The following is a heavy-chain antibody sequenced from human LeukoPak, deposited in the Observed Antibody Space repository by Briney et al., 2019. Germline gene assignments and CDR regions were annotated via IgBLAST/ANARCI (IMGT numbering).Heavy chain of an antibody. V-gene: IGHV1-2*02. D-gene: IGHD6-13*01. Sequence: ASVKVSCKASEYTFTNYYIHWVRQAPGQGLDWMGIINPNSGGTNYAQKFQGRVTMTRDTSISTAYMELSRLRSDDTAVYYCARDLLVKSKKIAAAAYWGQGTLVTVSS. CDR2: INPNSGGT. J-gene: IGHJ4*02. CDR3: ARDLLVKSKKIAAAAY. CDR1: EYTFTNYY.